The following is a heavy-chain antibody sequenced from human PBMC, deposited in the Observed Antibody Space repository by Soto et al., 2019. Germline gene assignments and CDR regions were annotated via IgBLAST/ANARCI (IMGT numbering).Heavy chain of an antibody. CDR3: VRDGTKTLRDWFDP. D-gene: IGHD1-1*01. Sequence: PSETQSLSSTVSGASIGGFDWRWIRKSAGKGLEWIGRIYATGTTDYNPSLKSRVMMSVDTSKKQFSLKLRSVTAADTAVYYCVRDGTKTLRDWFDPWGQGISVTVSS. V-gene: IGHV4-4*07. CDR1: GASIGGFD. J-gene: IGHJ5*02. CDR2: IYATGTT.